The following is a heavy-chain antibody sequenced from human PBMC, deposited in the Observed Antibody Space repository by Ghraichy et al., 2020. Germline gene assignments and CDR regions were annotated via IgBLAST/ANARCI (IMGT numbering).Heavy chain of an antibody. CDR3: AVWIPITLISWYFDL. Sequence: GGSLRLSCAASGFTFSSYWMNWVRQSPGKGLVWVSSINSNGSSTNYADSVKGRFTISRDNAKNTLYLQMNSLRAEDTAMYYCAVWIPITLISWYFDLWGRGTLVTVSS. V-gene: IGHV3-74*01. D-gene: IGHD5-18*01. J-gene: IGHJ2*01. CDR2: INSNGSST. CDR1: GFTFSSYW.